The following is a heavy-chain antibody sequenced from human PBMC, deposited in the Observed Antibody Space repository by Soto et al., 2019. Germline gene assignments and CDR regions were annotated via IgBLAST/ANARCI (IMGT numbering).Heavy chain of an antibody. J-gene: IGHJ6*02. Sequence: EVQLLESGGGLVQPGGSLRLSCAASGFTFSSYAMSWVRQAPGKGLEWVSAISGSGGSTYYADSVKGRFTISRDNSKNTLYLQMNSLRAEDTAVYYCAKDLRDSSGYSFVPYYYYGMDVWGQGTTVTVSS. D-gene: IGHD3-22*01. CDR2: ISGSGGST. CDR1: GFTFSSYA. V-gene: IGHV3-23*01. CDR3: AKDLRDSSGYSFVPYYYYGMDV.